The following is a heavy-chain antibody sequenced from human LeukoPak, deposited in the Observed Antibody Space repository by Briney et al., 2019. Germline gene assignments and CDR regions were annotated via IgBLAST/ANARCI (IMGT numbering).Heavy chain of an antibody. D-gene: IGHD4-17*01. CDR1: VGSISRYY. CDR2: IYYSGST. Sequence: SETLSLTCIVSVGSISRYYWSWLRKPPGKGREWIGYIYYSGSTNYNPSLKSRVTISVDTSKNQFSLKLSSVTAADTAVYYCARREMTTVTLDYWGQGTLVTVSS. V-gene: IGHV4-59*08. CDR3: ARREMTTVTLDY. J-gene: IGHJ4*02.